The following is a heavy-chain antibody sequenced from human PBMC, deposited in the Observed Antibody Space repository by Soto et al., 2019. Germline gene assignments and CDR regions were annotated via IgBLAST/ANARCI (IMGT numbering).Heavy chain of an antibody. Sequence: GASVKVSCKASGGTFSSNAISWVRQAPGQGLEWMGGIIPIFGTANYAQKFQGRVTITADESTSTAYMELSSLRSEDTAVYYCARDADTALLGFDPWGQGTLVTVSS. D-gene: IGHD5-18*01. CDR1: GGTFSSNA. V-gene: IGHV1-69*13. J-gene: IGHJ5*02. CDR3: ARDADTALLGFDP. CDR2: IIPIFGTA.